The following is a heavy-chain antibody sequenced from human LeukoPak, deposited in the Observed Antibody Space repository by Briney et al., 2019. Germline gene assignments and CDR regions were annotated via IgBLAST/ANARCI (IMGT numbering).Heavy chain of an antibody. CDR3: ARFRRSFGRMTTVTTGYWYFDL. D-gene: IGHD4-17*01. J-gene: IGHJ2*01. CDR1: GGSFSGYY. V-gene: IGHV4-34*01. CDR2: INHSGST. Sequence: SETLSLTCAVYGGSFSGYYWSWIRQPPGKGLEWIGEINHSGSTNYNPSLKSRVTISVDTSKNQFSLKLSSVTAADTAVYYCARFRRSFGRMTTVTTGYWYFDLWGRGTLVTVSS.